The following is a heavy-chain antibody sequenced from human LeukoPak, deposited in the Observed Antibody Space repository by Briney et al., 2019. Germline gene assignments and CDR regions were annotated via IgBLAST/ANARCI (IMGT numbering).Heavy chain of an antibody. Sequence: PSGTLSLTCTVSGGSISSHYWSWIRQPPGKGLEWIGYIYYSGSTNYNPSLKSRVTISVDTSKNQFSLKLSSVTAADTAVYYCARAVSGHYYFDYWGQGTLVTVSS. CDR3: ARAVSGHYYFDY. CDR1: GGSISSHY. D-gene: IGHD3-22*01. CDR2: IYYSGST. J-gene: IGHJ4*02. V-gene: IGHV4-59*11.